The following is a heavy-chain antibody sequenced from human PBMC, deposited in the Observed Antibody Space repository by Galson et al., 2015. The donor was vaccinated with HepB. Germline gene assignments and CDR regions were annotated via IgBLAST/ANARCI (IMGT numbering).Heavy chain of an antibody. D-gene: IGHD1-26*01. CDR3: AREFKWERPFDY. V-gene: IGHV3-74*01. CDR2: INSDGSST. J-gene: IGHJ4*02. Sequence: SLRLSCAASGFTFSSYWMHWVRQAPGKGLVWVSRINSDGSSTSYADSVKGRFTISRDNAKNTLYLQMNSLRAEDTAVYYCAREFKWERPFDYWGQGTLVTVSS. CDR1: GFTFSSYW.